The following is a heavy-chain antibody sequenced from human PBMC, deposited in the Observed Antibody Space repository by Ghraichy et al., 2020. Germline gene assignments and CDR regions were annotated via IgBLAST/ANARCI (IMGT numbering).Heavy chain of an antibody. CDR1: GFTFSSYS. CDR2: ISSSSSYI. CDR3: ARCPHSSGYCLVDY. D-gene: IGHD3-22*01. V-gene: IGHV3-21*01. Sequence: GGSLRLSCAASGFTFSSYSMNWVRQAPGKGLEWVSSISSSSSYIYYADSVKGRFTISRDNAKNSLYLQMNSLRAEDTAVYYCARCPHSSGYCLVDYWGQGTLVTVSS. J-gene: IGHJ4*02.